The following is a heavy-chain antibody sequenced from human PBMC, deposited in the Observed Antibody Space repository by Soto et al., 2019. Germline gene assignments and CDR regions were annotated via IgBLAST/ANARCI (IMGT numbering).Heavy chain of an antibody. V-gene: IGHV3-11*06. CDR2: ISSSSSYT. D-gene: IGHD6-13*01. CDR3: ASIAAAGDDAFDI. CDR1: GFTFSDYY. Sequence: QVQLVESGGGLVKPGGSLRLSCAASGFTFSDYYMSWIRQAPGKGLEWVSYISSSSSYTNYADSVKGRFTISRDNAKNSLYLQMNSLRAEDTAVYYCASIAAAGDDAFDIWGQGTMVTVSS. J-gene: IGHJ3*02.